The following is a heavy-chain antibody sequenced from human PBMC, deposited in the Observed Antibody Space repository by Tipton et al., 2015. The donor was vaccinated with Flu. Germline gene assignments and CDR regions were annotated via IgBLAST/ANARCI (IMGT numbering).Heavy chain of an antibody. J-gene: IGHJ4*02. CDR3: ARQIGGGDCY. CDR1: GFTFGSYS. CDR2: LWFDGSHI. V-gene: IGHV3-33*01. Sequence: RSLRLSCAASGFTFGSYSMDWVRQAPGKGLEWVAYLWFDGSHIHYADSVKGRFTISRDNSKNTLYLQMNSLRDEDTAVYYCARQIGGGDCYWGQGTLVTVSS. D-gene: IGHD2-21*01.